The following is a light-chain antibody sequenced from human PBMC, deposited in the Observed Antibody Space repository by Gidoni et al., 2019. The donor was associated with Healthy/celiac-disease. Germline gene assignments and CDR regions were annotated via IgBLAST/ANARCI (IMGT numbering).Light chain of an antibody. Sequence: DIQMTQSPSTLSASVGDRVTITCRARQSISSWLAWYQQKPGKAPNLLISKASSLESGVPSRFSGSGSGTEFTLTISSLQPDDFATYYCQQYNSYSWTFXXXTKVEIK. J-gene: IGKJ1*01. CDR3: QQYNSYSWT. CDR2: KAS. CDR1: QSISSW. V-gene: IGKV1-5*03.